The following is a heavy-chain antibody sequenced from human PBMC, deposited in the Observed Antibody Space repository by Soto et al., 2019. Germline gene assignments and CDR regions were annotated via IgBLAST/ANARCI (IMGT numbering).Heavy chain of an antibody. CDR2: ISYDGSNK. Sequence: PGGSLRLSCAASGFTFISYGMHWVRQAPGKGLEWVAVISYDGSNKYYADSVKGRFTISRDNSKNTLYLQMNSLRAEDTAVYYCAKVGGRQWLAGMDVWGQGTTVTVSS. CDR3: AKVGGRQWLAGMDV. CDR1: GFTFISYG. J-gene: IGHJ6*02. D-gene: IGHD6-19*01. V-gene: IGHV3-30*18.